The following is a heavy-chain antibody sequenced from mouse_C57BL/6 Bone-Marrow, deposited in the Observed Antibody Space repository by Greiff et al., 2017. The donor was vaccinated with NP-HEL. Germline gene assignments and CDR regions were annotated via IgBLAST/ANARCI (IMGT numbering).Heavy chain of an antibody. D-gene: IGHD5-1*01. CDR3: ARRSTCMDY. Sequence: EVHLVESGGGLVQPGGSLKLSCAAYGFTFSDYGMAWVRQAPRKGPEWVAFISNLAYSIYYADTVTGRFTISRENAKNTLYLEMSSLRSEDTAMYYCARRSTCMDYWGQGTSVTVSS. J-gene: IGHJ4*01. CDR2: ISNLAYSI. CDR1: GFTFSDYG. V-gene: IGHV5-15*01.